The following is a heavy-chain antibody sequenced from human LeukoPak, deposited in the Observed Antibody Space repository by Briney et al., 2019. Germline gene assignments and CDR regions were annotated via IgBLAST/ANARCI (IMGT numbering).Heavy chain of an antibody. D-gene: IGHD2-2*01. CDR3: AKGFSSSTSSGMDA. CDR1: GFTFDDYA. J-gene: IGHJ6*02. Sequence: PGRSLRLSCAASGFTFDDYAMHWVRQAPEKGLEWVSGISWNSGSIGYADSVKGRFTISRDNAKDSLYLQMNSLRAEDTALYYCAKGFSSSTSSGMDAWGQGTTVTVSS. V-gene: IGHV3-9*01. CDR2: ISWNSGSI.